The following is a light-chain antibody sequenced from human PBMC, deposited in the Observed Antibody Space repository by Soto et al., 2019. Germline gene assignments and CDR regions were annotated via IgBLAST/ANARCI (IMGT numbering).Light chain of an antibody. Sequence: EIVLTQSPATLSLSPGERATLSCRASQSVSSYLAWYQQKPGQAPRLLNYDASNRATGIPAKFSGSGSGTDFTITSNSLEPEDFAVYYCQQRSNWPLTFGGGTKVESK. CDR2: DAS. CDR1: QSVSSY. CDR3: QQRSNWPLT. J-gene: IGKJ4*01. V-gene: IGKV3-11*01.